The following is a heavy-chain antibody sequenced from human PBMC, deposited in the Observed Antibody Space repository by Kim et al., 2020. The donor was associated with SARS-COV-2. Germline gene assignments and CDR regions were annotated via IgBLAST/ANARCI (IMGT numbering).Heavy chain of an antibody. Sequence: ASVKVSCKASGYTFTSYAMHWVRQAPGQRLEWMGWINAGNGNTKYSQKFQGRVTITRDTSASTAYMELSSLRSEDTAVYYCARAPVVWLQFPGYYWGQGTLVTVSS. V-gene: IGHV1-3*01. J-gene: IGHJ4*02. D-gene: IGHD5-12*01. CDR3: ARAPVVWLQFPGYY. CDR2: INAGNGNT. CDR1: GYTFTSYA.